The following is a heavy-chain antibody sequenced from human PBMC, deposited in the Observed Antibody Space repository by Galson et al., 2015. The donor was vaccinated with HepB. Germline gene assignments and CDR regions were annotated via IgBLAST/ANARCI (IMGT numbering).Heavy chain of an antibody. CDR2: ISAYNGNT. CDR1: GYTFTSYG. J-gene: IGHJ2*01. Sequence: SVKVSCKASGYTFTSYGISWVRQAPGQGLEWMGWISAYNGNTNYAQKLQGRVTMTTDTSTSTAYMELRSLRSDDTAVYYCARDAASLRFGGNSAWYFDLWGRGTLVTVSS. CDR3: ARDAASLRFGGNSAWYFDL. V-gene: IGHV1-18*01. D-gene: IGHD4-23*01.